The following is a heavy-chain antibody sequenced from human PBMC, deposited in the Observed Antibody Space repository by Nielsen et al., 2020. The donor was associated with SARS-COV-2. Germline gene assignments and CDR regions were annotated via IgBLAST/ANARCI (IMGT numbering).Heavy chain of an antibody. CDR3: ARGTYDILTGYYGPFDY. J-gene: IGHJ4*02. V-gene: IGHV1-46*01. Sequence: ASVKVSCKASGYTFTSYYMHWVRQAPGQGLEWMGIINPSGGSTSYAQKFQGRVTMTRDTSTSTVYMELSSLRSEDTAVYYCARGTYDILTGYYGPFDYWGQGTLVTVSS. D-gene: IGHD3-9*01. CDR1: GYTFTSYY. CDR2: INPSGGST.